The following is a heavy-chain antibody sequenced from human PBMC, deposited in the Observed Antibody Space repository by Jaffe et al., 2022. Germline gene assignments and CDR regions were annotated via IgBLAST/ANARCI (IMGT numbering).Heavy chain of an antibody. CDR3: ARLSASSYYDFWSGYYQYYYYYMDV. Sequence: QLQLQESGPGLVKPSETLSLTCTVSGGSISSSSYYWGWIRQPPGKGLEWIGSIYYSGSTYYNPSLKSRVTISVDTSKNQFSLKLSSVTAADTAVYYCARLSASSYYDFWSGYYQYYYYYMDVWGKGTTVTVSS. D-gene: IGHD3-3*01. J-gene: IGHJ6*03. CDR2: IYYSGST. V-gene: IGHV4-39*01. CDR1: GGSISSSSYY.